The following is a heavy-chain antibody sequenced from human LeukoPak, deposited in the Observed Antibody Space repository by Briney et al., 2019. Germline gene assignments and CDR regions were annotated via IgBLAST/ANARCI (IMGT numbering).Heavy chain of an antibody. J-gene: IGHJ4*02. CDR1: GGSFSGYY. Sequence: GSLRLSCAVSGGSFSGYYWSWLRQPPGKGLEWIGEINHSGSTNYNPSLKSRVTISVDTSKNQFSLKLSSVTAADTAVYYCARILQLVYYFDYWGQGTLVTVSS. D-gene: IGHD6-13*01. CDR3: ARILQLVYYFDY. CDR2: INHSGST. V-gene: IGHV4-34*01.